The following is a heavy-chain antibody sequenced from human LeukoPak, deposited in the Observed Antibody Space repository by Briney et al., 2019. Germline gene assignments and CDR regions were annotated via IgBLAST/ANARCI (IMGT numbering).Heavy chain of an antibody. CDR3: ARDDDRAREIDY. J-gene: IGHJ4*02. CDR2: IIPILNIT. D-gene: IGHD3-22*01. CDR1: GGTFSKYA. V-gene: IGHV1-69*04. Sequence: SVKVSCKASGGTFSKYAISWVRQAPGQGLEWMGRIIPILNITHYAQKFQGRVTIAADKSTSTAYMELSSLRSEDTAMYYCARDDDRAREIDYWGRGTLVTVSS.